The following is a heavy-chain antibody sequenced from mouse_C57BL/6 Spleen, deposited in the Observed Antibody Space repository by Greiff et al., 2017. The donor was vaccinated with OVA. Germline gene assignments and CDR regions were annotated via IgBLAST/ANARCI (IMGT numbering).Heavy chain of an antibody. CDR1: GYTFTSYW. Sequence: QVQLQQPGAELVRPGSSVKLSCKASGYTFTSYWMHWVKQRPIQGLEWIGNIDPSDSETHYNQKFKDKATLTVDKSSSTAYMQLSSLTSEDSAVYYCARWDYGLPFDYWGQGTTLTVSS. V-gene: IGHV1-52*01. CDR3: ARWDYGLPFDY. D-gene: IGHD1-2*01. CDR2: IDPSDSET. J-gene: IGHJ2*01.